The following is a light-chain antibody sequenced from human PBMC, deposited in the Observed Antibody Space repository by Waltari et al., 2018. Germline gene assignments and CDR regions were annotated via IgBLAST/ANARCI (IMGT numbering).Light chain of an antibody. CDR2: KAS. CDR3: LQYNSYPWT. CDR1: QRIVVW. V-gene: IGKV1-5*03. J-gene: IGKJ1*01. Sequence: DIQATHSPSTPSASVGNRVTITCRASQRIVVWLAWYQQKPGKAPRLLIYKASYLESGVPSRFSGSASGTAFTLTISSLQADDFATYYCLQYNSYPWTFGQGTTVEIK.